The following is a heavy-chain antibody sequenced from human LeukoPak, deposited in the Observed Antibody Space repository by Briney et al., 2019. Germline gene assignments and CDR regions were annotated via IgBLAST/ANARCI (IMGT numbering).Heavy chain of an antibody. CDR1: GFTFSYYG. J-gene: IGHJ4*02. D-gene: IGHD2/OR15-2a*01. V-gene: IGHV3-33*06. CDR2: IWYDGSNK. Sequence: PGRSLRLSCEASGFTFSYYGMHWVRQAPGKGLEWVAVIWYDGSNKYYADSVRGRFTISRDNSKNTLYLQMNSLRAEDPAVYYCAKDLSDQDSYFDYWGQGTLVTVSS. CDR3: AKDLSDQDSYFDY.